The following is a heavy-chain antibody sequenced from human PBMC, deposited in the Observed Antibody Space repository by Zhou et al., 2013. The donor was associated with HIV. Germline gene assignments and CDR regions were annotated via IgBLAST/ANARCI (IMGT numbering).Heavy chain of an antibody. CDR3: ARGSSSGWLDP. V-gene: IGHV1-46*01. J-gene: IGHJ5*02. CDR1: GYTFTSYY. D-gene: IGHD6-13*01. CDR2: INPSGGST. Sequence: QVQLVQSGAEVKKPGASVKVSCKASGYTFTSYYIHWVRQAPGQGLEWMGIINPSGGSTSYAQKFQGRVTMTRDTSTSTVYMELRSLRSEDTAVYYCARGSSSGWLDPWGQGTLVTVSS.